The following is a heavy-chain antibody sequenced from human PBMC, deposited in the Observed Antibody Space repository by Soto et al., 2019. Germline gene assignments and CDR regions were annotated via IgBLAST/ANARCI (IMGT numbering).Heavy chain of an antibody. CDR2: IYHSGSA. Sequence: QVQLQESGPGLVKPSWTLSLTCAVSGGSVSSSNWWSWVRQSPGKGLEWMGEIYHSGSAHYNPSLTSRAPLSLDQSKNQFSLRLTSVTAADSGVYYCTRVPVVVLYDEDAFDICGPGTRVIV. D-gene: IGHD2-8*02. CDR1: GGSVSSSNW. V-gene: IGHV4-4*02. J-gene: IGHJ3*02. CDR3: TRVPVVVLYDEDAFDI.